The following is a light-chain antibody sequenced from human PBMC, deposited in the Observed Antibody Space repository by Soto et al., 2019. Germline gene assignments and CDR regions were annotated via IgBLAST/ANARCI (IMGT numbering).Light chain of an antibody. Sequence: DIQMTQSPSTLSASVGDRVTITCRASQSISRWFAWYQQTPGKPPNLLSDKASTLESGVPSRFSGSGSGAEFTLASSSLQPEDFATCYCQQYSGYPYTLGEGTKLGIK. V-gene: IGKV1-5*03. CDR3: QQYSGYPYT. CDR1: QSISRW. J-gene: IGKJ2*01. CDR2: KAS.